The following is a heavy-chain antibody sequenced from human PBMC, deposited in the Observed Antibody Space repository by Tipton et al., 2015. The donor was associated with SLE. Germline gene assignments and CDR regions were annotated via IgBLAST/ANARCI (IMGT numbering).Heavy chain of an antibody. CDR1: GDSISSGDYY. CDR3: ARYNPRWQQFSY. D-gene: IGHD5-24*01. V-gene: IGHV4-30-4*08. J-gene: IGHJ4*02. Sequence: TLSLTCSVSGDSISSGDYYWSWIRQPPGKGLECIAYIYYSGSSYKAPSLKSRITMSVDMSKNQFSLNLISVTAADTGIYYCARYNPRWQQFSYWGRGTLVTVSS. CDR2: IYYSGSS.